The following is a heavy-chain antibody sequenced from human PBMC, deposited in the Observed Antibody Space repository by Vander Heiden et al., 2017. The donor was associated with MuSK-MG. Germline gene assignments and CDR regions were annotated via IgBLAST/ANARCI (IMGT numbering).Heavy chain of an antibody. V-gene: IGHV3-9*01. CDR1: GFTFDGYA. CDR3: AKDMYGHYYYYMDV. Sequence: EVQLVESGGGLVQPGRSLRLSCAASGFTFDGYAMHWVRQAPGKGLEWVSGISWNSGSIGYADSVKGRFTISRDNAKNSLYLQMNSLRAEDTALYYCAKDMYGHYYYYMDVWGKGTTVTVSS. D-gene: IGHD2-8*01. J-gene: IGHJ6*03. CDR2: ISWNSGSI.